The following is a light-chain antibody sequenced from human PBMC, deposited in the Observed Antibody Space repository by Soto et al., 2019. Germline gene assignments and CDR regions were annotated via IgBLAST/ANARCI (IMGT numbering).Light chain of an antibody. V-gene: IGKV1-39*01. CDR1: QSISSY. J-gene: IGKJ1*01. Sequence: DIQMTQSPSSLSASAGDRVTITCRASQSISSYLNWYQQKPGKAPKLLIYAASSLQSGVPSRFSGSGSGTDFTLTISSLQHEDFATYYCQQSYRTPWTFGQGTKVDI. CDR3: QQSYRTPWT. CDR2: AAS.